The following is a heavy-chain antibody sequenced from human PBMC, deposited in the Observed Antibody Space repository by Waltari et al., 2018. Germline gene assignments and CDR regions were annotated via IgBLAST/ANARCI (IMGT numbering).Heavy chain of an antibody. D-gene: IGHD4-17*01. CDR3: AKDGDYSLTEYDAFDV. CDR2: ISVDGKKI. Sequence: VQLLESGGGVVQPGGSLRLSCAASGFIFSSHGMHWVRRIPGKGLEWVGFISVDGKKIFDADSVRGRFSISRDNSDNMVFLQMNSLRPEDSGVYYCAKDGDYSLTEYDAFDVWGQGTVVTVSP. CDR1: GFIFSSHG. V-gene: IGHV3-30*02. J-gene: IGHJ3*01.